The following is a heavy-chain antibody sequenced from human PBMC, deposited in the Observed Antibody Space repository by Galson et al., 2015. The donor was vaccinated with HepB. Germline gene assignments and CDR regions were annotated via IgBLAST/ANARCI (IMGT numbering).Heavy chain of an antibody. D-gene: IGHD5/OR15-5a*01. V-gene: IGHV3-21*01. CDR3: AKSVLEGGHWYFDI. CDR2: ISSTSTYI. CDR1: GFSFRTYR. J-gene: IGHJ2*01. Sequence: SLRLSCAASGFSFRTYRMTWVRQAPGKGLDWVSCISSTSTYIAYTDSVKGRFTTSRDNAKSSVYLQMNDLRAEDTAMYFCAKSVLEGGHWYFDIWGRGTLVTVSS.